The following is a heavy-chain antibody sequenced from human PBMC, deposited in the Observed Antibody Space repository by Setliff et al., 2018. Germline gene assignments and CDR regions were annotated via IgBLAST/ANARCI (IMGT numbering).Heavy chain of an antibody. Sequence: SVKVSCKASGDSFSNYAISWVRQAPGQGLEWMGGLIPMFGTPGYAQKFQDRVTITTDKTTSTAFMELSSLRSEDTAVYFCARGQGHYYDSSGCLDYWGQGTLVTVSS. D-gene: IGHD3-22*01. CDR2: LIPMFGTP. CDR1: GDSFSNYA. V-gene: IGHV1-69*05. CDR3: ARGQGHYYDSSGCLDY. J-gene: IGHJ4*02.